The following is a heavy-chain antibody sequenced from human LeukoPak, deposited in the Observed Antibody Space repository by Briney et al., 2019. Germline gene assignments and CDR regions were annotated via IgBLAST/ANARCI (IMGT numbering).Heavy chain of an antibody. J-gene: IGHJ4*02. Sequence: GGSLRLSCAASGFTVSSNYMSWVRQAPGKGLEWVSVIYSGGSTYYADSVKGRFTISRGNSKNTLYLQMNSLRAEDTAVYYCARAPPGAYYYGSGRAYYFDYWGQGTLVTVSS. V-gene: IGHV3-53*01. CDR3: ARAPPGAYYYGSGRAYYFDY. CDR1: GFTVSSNY. CDR2: IYSGGST. D-gene: IGHD3-10*01.